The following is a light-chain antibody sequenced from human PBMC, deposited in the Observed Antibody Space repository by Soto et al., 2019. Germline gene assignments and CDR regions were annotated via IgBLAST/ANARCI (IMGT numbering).Light chain of an antibody. V-gene: IGLV2-14*01. Sequence: QSALTQPASVSGSPGQSITISSTGTSSDVGGYNYVSWYQHHPGKAPKLMIYEVSNLPSGVSNRFSGSKSGNTASLTISGLQTEDEADYYFSSYTTSSTRIFGGGTKVTVL. CDR1: SSDVGGYNY. J-gene: IGLJ2*01. CDR3: SSYTTSSTRI. CDR2: EVS.